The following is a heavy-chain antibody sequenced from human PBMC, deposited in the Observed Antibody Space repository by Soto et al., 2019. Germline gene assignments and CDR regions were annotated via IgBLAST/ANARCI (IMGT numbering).Heavy chain of an antibody. CDR1: GFTFRTYS. D-gene: IGHD1-26*01. V-gene: IGHV3-48*01. Sequence: GSLRLSCAASGFTFRTYSMNWVRQAPVKGLEWVSYISSSSSTIFYTDSVKGRFTVSRDNAKSSLYLQMNSLRAEDTALYYCAKDNSYYGGNCVFDFWGQGTLVTVSS. CDR3: AKDNSYYGGNCVFDF. CDR2: ISSSSSTI. J-gene: IGHJ4*01.